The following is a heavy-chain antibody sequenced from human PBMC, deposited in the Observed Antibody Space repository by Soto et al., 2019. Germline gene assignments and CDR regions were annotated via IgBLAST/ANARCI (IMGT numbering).Heavy chain of an antibody. CDR3: ARGLVDM. V-gene: IGHV3-7*05. D-gene: IGHD3-10*01. CDR2: INHDGSEM. Sequence: EVQVVESGGGSVQPGGSLRLSCTVSGFPFSGYLMDWVRQAPGKGLEWVANINHDGSEMYYGDSVKGRFTISRDNAKNSLYLQMNSLRVEDTAVYHCARGLVDMWGQGTMVTVSS. J-gene: IGHJ3*02. CDR1: GFPFSGYL.